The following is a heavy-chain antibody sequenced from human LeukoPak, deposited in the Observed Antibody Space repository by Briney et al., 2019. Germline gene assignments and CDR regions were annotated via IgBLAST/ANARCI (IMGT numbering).Heavy chain of an antibody. D-gene: IGHD5-24*01. CDR3: ARVHRDGYPGHYDF. Sequence: PGGSLRLSCAASGFTFSSYAMHWVRQAPGKGLEWVAVISYDGSNKYYADSVKGRFTISRDNSKNTLYLQMNSLRAEDTAVYYCARVHRDGYPGHYDFWGQGTLVTVSS. V-gene: IGHV3-30-3*01. CDR2: ISYDGSNK. CDR1: GFTFSSYA. J-gene: IGHJ4*02.